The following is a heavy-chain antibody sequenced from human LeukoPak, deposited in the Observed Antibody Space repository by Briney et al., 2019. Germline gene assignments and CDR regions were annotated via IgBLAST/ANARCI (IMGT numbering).Heavy chain of an antibody. CDR2: MNPNSGNT. Sequence: ASVKVSCKASGYTFTSYDINWVRQATGQGLEWMGWMNPNSGNTGYAQKFQGRVTMTTDTSTSTAYLDLRSLRSDDTAVYYCARVYCSTTTCYLDYWGQGTLVIVSS. CDR3: ARVYCSTTTCYLDY. CDR1: GYTFTSYD. V-gene: IGHV1-8*01. D-gene: IGHD2-2*01. J-gene: IGHJ4*02.